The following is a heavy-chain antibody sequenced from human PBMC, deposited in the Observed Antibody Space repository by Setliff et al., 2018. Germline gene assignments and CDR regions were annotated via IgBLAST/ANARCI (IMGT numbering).Heavy chain of an antibody. Sequence: GESLKISCKGSGYSFNNFWIGWVRQMPGKGLEWMGIIYPGDSHTRYSPSFQGQVTMSADKSINTAYLQWSNLKASDTAIYYCARRLVGATYSVSFDYWGQGALVTVSS. CDR1: GYSFNNFW. D-gene: IGHD1-26*01. CDR3: ARRLVGATYSVSFDY. J-gene: IGHJ4*02. CDR2: IYPGDSHT. V-gene: IGHV5-51*01.